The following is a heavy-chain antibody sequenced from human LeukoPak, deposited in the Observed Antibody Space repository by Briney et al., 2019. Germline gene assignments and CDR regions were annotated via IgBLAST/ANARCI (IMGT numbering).Heavy chain of an antibody. J-gene: IGHJ4*02. D-gene: IGHD3-22*01. V-gene: IGHV4-59*01. Sequence: PSETLSLTCTVSGGSISSYYWSWIRQPPGKGLEWIGYIYYSGSTNYNPSLKSRVTISVDTSKNQFPLKLSSVTAADTAVYYCARSLYYDSSPFDYWGQGTLVTVSS. CDR1: GGSISSYY. CDR3: ARSLYYDSSPFDY. CDR2: IYYSGST.